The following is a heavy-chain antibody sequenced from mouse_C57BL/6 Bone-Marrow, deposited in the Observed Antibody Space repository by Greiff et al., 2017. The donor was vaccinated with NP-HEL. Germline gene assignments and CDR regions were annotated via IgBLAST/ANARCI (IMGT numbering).Heavy chain of an antibody. CDR3: ASFYYDYPFAY. CDR2: IDPEAGET. CDR1: GFNIKDYY. V-gene: IGHV14-2*01. J-gene: IGHJ3*01. Sequence: EVKLQESGAELVKPGASVKLSCTASGFNIKDYYLHWVKQRTEQGLEWIGRIDPEAGETKYAPKFQGKATITADTSSNTAYLQLSSLTSEDTAVYYCASFYYDYPFAYWGQGTLVTVSA. D-gene: IGHD2-4*01.